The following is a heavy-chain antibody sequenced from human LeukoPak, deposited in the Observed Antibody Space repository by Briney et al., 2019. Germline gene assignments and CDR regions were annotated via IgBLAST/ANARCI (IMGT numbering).Heavy chain of an antibody. CDR2: INPSGGST. D-gene: IGHD6-19*01. V-gene: IGHV1-46*01. Sequence: ASVKVSCKASGYTFTSYYMHWVRQAPGQGLEWMGIINPSGGSTSYAQKFQGRVTMTRDTSTSTVYMELSSLRYEDTAVYYCARTPRGADIDNWGQGTLVTVSS. J-gene: IGHJ4*02. CDR1: GYTFTSYY. CDR3: ARTPRGADIDN.